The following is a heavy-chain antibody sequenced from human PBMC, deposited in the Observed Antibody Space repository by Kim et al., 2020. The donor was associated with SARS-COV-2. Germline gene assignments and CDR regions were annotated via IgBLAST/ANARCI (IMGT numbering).Heavy chain of an antibody. V-gene: IGHV3-7*01. D-gene: IGHD1-26*01. CDR1: GFTFSSYC. Sequence: GGSLRLSCAASGFTFSSYCMSWVRQAPGKGLEWVANIKQDGSEKYYVDSVKGRFTISRDNAKNSLHLQMNSLRAEDTAVYYCARVGWVEGNDYWGQGTLVPVAS. J-gene: IGHJ4*02. CDR2: IKQDGSEK. CDR3: ARVGWVEGNDY.